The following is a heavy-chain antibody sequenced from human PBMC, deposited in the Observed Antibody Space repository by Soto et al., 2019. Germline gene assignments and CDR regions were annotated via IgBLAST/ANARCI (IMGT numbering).Heavy chain of an antibody. V-gene: IGHV4-61*01. J-gene: IGHJ4*02. D-gene: IGHD3-22*01. Sequence: SETLSLTCTVSGGSVSSGSYYWSWIRQPPGKGLEWIGYIYYSGSTNYNPSLKSRVTISVDTSKNQFSLKLSSVTAADTAVYYCARSPHDNYYDSSGYYYPFDYWGQGTLVTVSS. CDR2: IYYSGST. CDR3: ARSPHDNYYDSSGYYYPFDY. CDR1: GGSVSSGSYY.